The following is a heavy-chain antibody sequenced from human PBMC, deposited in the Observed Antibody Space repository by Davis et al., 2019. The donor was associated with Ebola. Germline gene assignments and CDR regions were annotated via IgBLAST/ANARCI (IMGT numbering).Heavy chain of an antibody. D-gene: IGHD2-2*01. J-gene: IGHJ4*02. CDR2: IYYSGST. Sequence: PSETLSLTCTVSGGSISSHYWSWIRQPPGKGLEWIGYIYYSGSTNYNPSLKSRVTISVDTSKNQFSLKLSSVTAADTAVYYCARARFDIVVVPAHFDYWGQGTLVTVSS. V-gene: IGHV4-59*11. CDR3: ARARFDIVVVPAHFDY. CDR1: GGSISSHY.